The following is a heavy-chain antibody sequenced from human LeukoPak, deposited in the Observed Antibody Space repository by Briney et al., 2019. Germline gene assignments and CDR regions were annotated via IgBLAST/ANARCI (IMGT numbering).Heavy chain of an antibody. D-gene: IGHD2-2*01. CDR2: IYYSGST. V-gene: IGHV4-59*12. CDR3: ARDLGVVPAAITYYYGMDV. J-gene: IGHJ6*04. Sequence: PSETLSLTCSVSSGSMTSYYWSWIRQPPGKGLEWIGYIYYSGSTNYNPSLKSRVTILVDTSNNQFSLKLSSVTAADTAVYYCARDLGVVPAAITYYYGMDVWGKGTTVTVSS. CDR1: SGSMTSYY.